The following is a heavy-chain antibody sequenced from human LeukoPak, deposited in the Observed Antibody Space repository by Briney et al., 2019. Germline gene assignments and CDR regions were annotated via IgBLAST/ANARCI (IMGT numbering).Heavy chain of an antibody. J-gene: IGHJ4*02. CDR1: GFTFSSYS. Sequence: TGGSLRLSCAASGFTFSSYSMNWVRQAPGKGLEWVSSISSSSSYIYYADSVKGRFTISRDNAKNSLYLQMISLRAEDTAVYYCARAYSSSSGGLCGYWGQGTLVTVSS. CDR3: ARAYSSSSGGLCGY. CDR2: ISSSSSYI. D-gene: IGHD6-6*01. V-gene: IGHV3-21*01.